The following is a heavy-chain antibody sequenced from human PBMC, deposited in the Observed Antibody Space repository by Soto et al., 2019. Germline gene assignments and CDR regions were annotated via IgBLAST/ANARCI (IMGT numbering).Heavy chain of an antibody. CDR2: IYYSGST. Sequence: SETLSLTCTVSGGSISSYYWSWIRQPPGKGLEWIGYIYYSGSTNYNPSLKSRVTISVDTSKNQFSLKLSSVTAADTAVYYCARRRSLDYWGQGTLVTVSS. CDR3: ARRRSLDY. V-gene: IGHV4-59*08. J-gene: IGHJ4*02. CDR1: GGSISSYY.